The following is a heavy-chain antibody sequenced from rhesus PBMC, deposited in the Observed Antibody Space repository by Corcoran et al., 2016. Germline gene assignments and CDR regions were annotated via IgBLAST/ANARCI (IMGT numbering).Heavy chain of an antibody. V-gene: IGHV4-143*01. CDR2: RGGNP. CDR1: GGSISGYYL. D-gene: IGHD3-3*01. CDR3: SRDPPGNYNFWSGSDYYGLDS. J-gene: IGHJ6*01. Sequence: QLQLQGSGPGVVKPWETLSIPCAVSGGSISGYYLWSWIRRPPGKGLGWSGGRGGNPHHHPALKSTITISKDTARHQFPPKVSSVTAADTAGYYGSRDPPGNYNFWSGSDYYGLDSWGQGVVVTVSS.